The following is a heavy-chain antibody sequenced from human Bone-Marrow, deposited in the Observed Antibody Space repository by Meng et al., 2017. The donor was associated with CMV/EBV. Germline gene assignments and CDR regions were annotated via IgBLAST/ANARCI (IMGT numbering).Heavy chain of an antibody. Sequence: ASVKVSCKASEYTFIDHHMHWVRQAPGQGLEWMGWISAYNGDTNYAQKFQGRVTMTTDTSTSIAYMELRSLRSDDTAVFYCARDPKTVRRGNSSGFDYWGQGTLVTVSS. CDR2: ISAYNGDT. D-gene: IGHD5-18*01. CDR3: ARDPKTVRRGNSSGFDY. CDR1: EYTFIDHH. V-gene: IGHV1-18*04. J-gene: IGHJ4*02.